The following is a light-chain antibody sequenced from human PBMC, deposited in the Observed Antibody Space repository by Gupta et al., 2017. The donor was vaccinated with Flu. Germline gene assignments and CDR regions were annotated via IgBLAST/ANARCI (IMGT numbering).Light chain of an antibody. V-gene: IGKV1-39*01. J-gene: IGKJ5*01. Sequence: DIQMTQSPSSLSASVGDRVTITCRASQSISSYLNWYQQKPGKAPKLLIYAASSLQSGVPSRFSGSGSGTDFTLTISSLQPEDFATYYCQQSYGNPRTFGQGTRLEIK. CDR2: AAS. CDR3: QQSYGNPRT. CDR1: QSISSY.